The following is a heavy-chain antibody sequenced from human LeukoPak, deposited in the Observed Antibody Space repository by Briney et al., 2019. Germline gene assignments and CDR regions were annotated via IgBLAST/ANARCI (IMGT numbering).Heavy chain of an antibody. Sequence: ASVKVSFKASGYTFTSYGISWVRQAPGQGLEWMGWISAYNGNTNYAQKLQGRVTMTTDTSTSTAYMELRSLRSDDTAVYYCARGSSSWYYYYYYMDVWGKGTTVTVSS. CDR3: ARGSSSWYYYYYYMDV. CDR1: GYTFTSYG. D-gene: IGHD6-13*01. CDR2: ISAYNGNT. J-gene: IGHJ6*03. V-gene: IGHV1-18*01.